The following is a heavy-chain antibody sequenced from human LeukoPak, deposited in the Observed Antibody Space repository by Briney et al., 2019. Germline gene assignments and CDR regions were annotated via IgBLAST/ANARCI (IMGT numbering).Heavy chain of an antibody. CDR2: IQSNGNEK. J-gene: IGHJ4*02. D-gene: IGHD2-2*01. V-gene: IGHV3-30*02. Sequence: GGSLRLSCAVSGFTFSDYAMHWVRQAPGKGLEWVASIQSNGNEKYSSDSLRGRFTISRDNSKNTLYLQINTVRPEDTAVFYCARGVTSWPQGPYHFDYWGQGILITVSS. CDR1: GFTFSDYA. CDR3: ARGVTSWPQGPYHFDY.